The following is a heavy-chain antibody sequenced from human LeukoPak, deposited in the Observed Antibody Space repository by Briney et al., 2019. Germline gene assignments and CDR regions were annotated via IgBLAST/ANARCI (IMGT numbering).Heavy chain of an antibody. CDR2: IYHGGST. J-gene: IGHJ4*02. Sequence: SETLSLTCAVSGVSISSGGYSWSWIRQPPGKGLEWIGYIYHGGSTYYNPSLQSRVTISVDRSKNQFSLKLSSVTAADTAVYYCARDLIYDSSGYYPGGLDYWGQGTLVTVSS. D-gene: IGHD3-22*01. V-gene: IGHV4-30-2*01. CDR3: ARDLIYDSSGYYPGGLDY. CDR1: GVSISSGGYS.